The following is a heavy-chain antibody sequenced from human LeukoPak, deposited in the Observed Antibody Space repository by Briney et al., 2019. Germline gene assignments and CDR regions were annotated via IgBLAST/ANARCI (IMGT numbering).Heavy chain of an antibody. D-gene: IGHD2-2*01. Sequence: GRSLRLSCAASGFTFSSYAMSSVRQAPGKGLEWVSAISGSGGSTYYADSVKGRFTISRDNSKNTLYLQMNSLRAEDTAVYYCAKGTYCSSTSCREPVFGYWGQGTLVTVS. CDR2: ISGSGGST. CDR1: GFTFSSYA. J-gene: IGHJ4*02. CDR3: AKGTYCSSTSCREPVFGY. V-gene: IGHV3-23*01.